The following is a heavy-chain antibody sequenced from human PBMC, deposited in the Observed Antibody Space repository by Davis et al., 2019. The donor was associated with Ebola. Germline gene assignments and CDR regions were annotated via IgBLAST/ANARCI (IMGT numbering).Heavy chain of an antibody. Sequence: SETLSLTCSVSGVSIGSDDYYWSLIRQPPGKGLEWVGTVYYSGTTYYNPSLKSRLTISVDTSRNQFSLNLRSVTATDTAVYYCARQTYSGSGSGFDPWGPGTLVTVSS. CDR3: ARQTYSGSGSGFDP. CDR1: GVSIGSDDYY. CDR2: VYYSGTT. D-gene: IGHD3-10*01. J-gene: IGHJ5*02. V-gene: IGHV4-30-2*03.